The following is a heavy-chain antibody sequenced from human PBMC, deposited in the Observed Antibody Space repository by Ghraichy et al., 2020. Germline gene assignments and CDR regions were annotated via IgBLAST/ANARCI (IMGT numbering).Heavy chain of an antibody. CDR3: ARNGRGVVVTASGMDV. V-gene: IGHV4-59*01. J-gene: IGHJ6*02. Sequence: SETLSLTCTVSGGSISSYYWSWIRQPPGKGLEWIGYIYYSGSTNYNPSLKSRVTISVDTSKNQFSLKLSSVTAADTAVYYCARNGRGVVVTASGMDVWGQGTTVTVSS. CDR1: GGSISSYY. CDR2: IYYSGST. D-gene: IGHD2-21*02.